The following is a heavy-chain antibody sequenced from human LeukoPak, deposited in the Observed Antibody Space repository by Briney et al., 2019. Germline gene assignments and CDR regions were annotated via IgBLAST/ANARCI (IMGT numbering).Heavy chain of an antibody. CDR1: GYTLTELS. Sequence: ASVKVSCKVSGYTLTELSMHWVRQAPGKGLEWMGGFDPEDGETIYAQKFQGRVTITADKSTSTAYMELSSLRSEDTAVYYCARDQESAYGDFHYYYYGMDVWGQGTTVTVSS. V-gene: IGHV1-24*01. CDR3: ARDQESAYGDFHYYYYGMDV. CDR2: FDPEDGET. J-gene: IGHJ6*02. D-gene: IGHD4-17*01.